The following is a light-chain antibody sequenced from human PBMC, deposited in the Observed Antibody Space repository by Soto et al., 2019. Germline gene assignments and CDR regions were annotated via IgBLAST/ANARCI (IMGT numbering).Light chain of an antibody. CDR3: CSYAGSYTYV. Sequence: QSALTQPRSVSGSPGQSVTISCTGTSSDVGGYNHVSWYQQHPGKAPKLMIYDVSKRPSGVPDRFSGSKSGNTASLTISGLQAEDEADYYCCSYAGSYTYVFGTGTQLTVL. J-gene: IGLJ1*01. CDR2: DVS. V-gene: IGLV2-11*01. CDR1: SSDVGGYNH.